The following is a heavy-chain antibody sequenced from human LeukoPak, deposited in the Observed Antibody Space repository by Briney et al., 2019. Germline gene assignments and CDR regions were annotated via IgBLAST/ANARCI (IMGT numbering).Heavy chain of an antibody. J-gene: IGHJ5*02. CDR1: GYTFTGYY. CDR3: ARDRGLDGDYYTFDP. V-gene: IGHV1-18*04. CDR2: ISAYNGNT. Sequence: GASVKVSCKASGYTFTGYYMHWVRQAPGQGLEWMGWISAYNGNTNYAQKLQGRVTMTTDTSTSTAYMELRSLRSDDTAVYYCARDRGLDGDYYTFDPWGQGTLVTVSS. D-gene: IGHD3-22*01.